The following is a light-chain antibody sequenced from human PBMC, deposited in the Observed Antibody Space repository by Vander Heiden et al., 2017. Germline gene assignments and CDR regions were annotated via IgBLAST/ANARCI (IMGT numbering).Light chain of an antibody. CDR3: QQENNCPPS. CDR1: QSVSSN. J-gene: IGKJ4*01. Sequence: EIVMTQSPATLSVSPGESATLSCRASQSVSSNLAWSQQKPGQAPRLLIYGASTRASGIPARFSGSGSGTEFTPTISSLQSEDFAIYFCQQENNCPPSFGGGSKVDIK. V-gene: IGKV3-15*01. CDR2: GAS.